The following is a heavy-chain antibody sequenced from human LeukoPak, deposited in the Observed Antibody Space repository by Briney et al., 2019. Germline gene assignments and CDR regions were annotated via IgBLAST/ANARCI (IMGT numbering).Heavy chain of an antibody. CDR3: AKDSRISRGWYPESGYYYYGMDA. CDR2: ISGSGGST. Sequence: GGSLRLSCAASGFTFSSYSMSWVRQDPGKGLEWVSAISGSGGSTYYADSAKGRFTISRDNSKNTLYLQVNSLRAEDTAVYYCAKDSRISRGWYPESGYYYYGMDAWGKGTTVTVSS. D-gene: IGHD6-19*01. V-gene: IGHV3-23*01. CDR1: GFTFSSYS. J-gene: IGHJ6*04.